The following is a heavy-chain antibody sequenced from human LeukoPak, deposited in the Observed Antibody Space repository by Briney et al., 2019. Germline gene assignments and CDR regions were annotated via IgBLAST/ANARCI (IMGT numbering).Heavy chain of an antibody. CDR3: ARVRFDYGDYWFDP. D-gene: IGHD4-17*01. Sequence: SVKVSCKASGGTFSNYAISWVRQAPGQGLEWMGGIIPIFGTANYAQKFQGRVTITADESTSAAYMELSSLRSEDTAVYYCARVRFDYGDYWFDPWGQGTLVTVSS. J-gene: IGHJ5*02. V-gene: IGHV1-69*13. CDR1: GGTFSNYA. CDR2: IIPIFGTA.